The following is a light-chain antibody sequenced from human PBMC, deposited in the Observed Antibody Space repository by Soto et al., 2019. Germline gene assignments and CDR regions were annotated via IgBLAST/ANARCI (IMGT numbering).Light chain of an antibody. Sequence: EIVLTQSPGTLSLSPGERATLSCRASRSFSSSYLAWYHHKVGQAPRLLIYAASTRATGIPDRFSGSGSATDSTLTICSLEPEDAAVYYCHHYDYSPPYTFGQGTKLEIK. J-gene: IGKJ2*01. CDR1: RSFSSSY. CDR2: AAS. V-gene: IGKV3-20*01. CDR3: HHYDYSPPYT.